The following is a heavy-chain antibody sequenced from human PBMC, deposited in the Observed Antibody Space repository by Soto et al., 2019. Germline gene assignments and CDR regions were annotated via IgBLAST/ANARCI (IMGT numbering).Heavy chain of an antibody. CDR3: ARARLRAVYAFDI. J-gene: IGHJ3*02. CDR1: GGSVSSGAYY. Sequence: LSLTCTVSGGSVSSGAYYWTWIRQRPGKGLEWIGYIYYSGSTYYSPSLKSRLSISLDTSKNQFSLRLSSVTAADTAMYYCARARLRAVYAFDIWGQGTMVTVSS. CDR2: IYYSGST. D-gene: IGHD5-12*01. V-gene: IGHV4-31*03.